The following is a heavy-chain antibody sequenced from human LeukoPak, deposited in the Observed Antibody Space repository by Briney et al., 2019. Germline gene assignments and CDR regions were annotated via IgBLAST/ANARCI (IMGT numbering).Heavy chain of an antibody. CDR3: ARLSAHSGSHHDY. V-gene: IGHV7-4-1*02. J-gene: IGHJ4*02. CDR1: GYTFTSYA. CDR2: INTNTGNP. Sequence: ASVKVSCKASGYTFTSYAMNGGRQAPGQGLEGLGWINTNTGNPMYAQGFTGRFVFSLDTSVSTAYLRISSLKAEDTAVYYCARLSAHSGSHHDYWGQGTLVTVSS. D-gene: IGHD1-26*01.